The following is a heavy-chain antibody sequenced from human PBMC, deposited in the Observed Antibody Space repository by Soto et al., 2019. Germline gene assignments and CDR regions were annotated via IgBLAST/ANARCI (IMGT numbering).Heavy chain of an antibody. Sequence: SETLSLTCTVSGGSIRSGGYYWSWIRQHPGKGLEWIGYIYYSGSTYSHPSLKSRVTISVDTSKNQFSLNLSSLTAADTAVYYCARVYWNIRGFDYWGHGTLVTVSS. J-gene: IGHJ4*01. D-gene: IGHD1-1*01. CDR1: GGSIRSGGYY. V-gene: IGHV4-31*03. CDR3: ARVYWNIRGFDY. CDR2: IYYSGST.